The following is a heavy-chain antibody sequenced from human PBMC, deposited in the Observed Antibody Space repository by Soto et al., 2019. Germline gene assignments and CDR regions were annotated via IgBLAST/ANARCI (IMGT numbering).Heavy chain of an antibody. V-gene: IGHV1-18*01. CDR2: ISAYNGNT. CDR3: ASRVAGHNWFDP. D-gene: IGHD6-19*01. J-gene: IGHJ5*02. Sequence: AASVKVSCKASGYTFTSYGISWVRQAPGQGLEWMGWISAYNGNTNYAQKLQGRVTMTTDTSTSTAYMELRSLRSDDTAVYYCASRVAGHNWFDPWGQGTLVTVSS. CDR1: GYTFTSYG.